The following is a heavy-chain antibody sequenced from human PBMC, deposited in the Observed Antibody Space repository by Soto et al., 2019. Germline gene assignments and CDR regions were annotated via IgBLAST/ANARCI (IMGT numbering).Heavy chain of an antibody. CDR3: AADPYYDFWSGYYFGYYGMDV. Sequence: VKVSCKASGFTFTSSAVQWVRQARGQRLEWIGWIVVGSGNTNYAQKFQERVTITRDMSTSTAYMELSSLRSEDTAVYYCAADPYYDFWSGYYFGYYGMDVWGQGTTVTV. CDR2: IVVGSGNT. J-gene: IGHJ6*02. D-gene: IGHD3-3*01. V-gene: IGHV1-58*01. CDR1: GFTFTSSA.